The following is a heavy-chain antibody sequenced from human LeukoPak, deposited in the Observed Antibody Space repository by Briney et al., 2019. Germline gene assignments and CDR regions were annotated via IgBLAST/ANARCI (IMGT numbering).Heavy chain of an antibody. V-gene: IGHV1-69*05. CDR2: IIPIFGTA. CDR1: GGTFSSYA. D-gene: IGHD2-15*01. Sequence: SVKVSCKASGGTFSSYAISWVRQAPGQGLEWMGRIIPIFGTANYAQKFQGRVTITTDESTSTAYMELSSLRSEDTAVYYCAREALGDIVVVVAATPDAFDIWGQETMVTVSS. CDR3: AREALGDIVVVVAATPDAFDI. J-gene: IGHJ3*02.